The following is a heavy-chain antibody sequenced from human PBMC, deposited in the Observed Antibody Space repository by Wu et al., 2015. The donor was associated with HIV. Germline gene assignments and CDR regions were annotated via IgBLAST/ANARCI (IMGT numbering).Heavy chain of an antibody. CDR2: ISPYNGNT. CDR1: GYTFTSNG. Sequence: QVQLVQSGAEVKKPGASVKVSCKASGYTFTSNGISWVRQAPGQGLEWMGWISPYNGNTNYAQKFQGRVTMTTDTSTGTVYMELRSLRSDDTAIYYCARDMGRDCSSTSCYPHMGPNWFDPWAREPWSPSP. CDR3: ARDMGRDCSSTSCYPHMGPNWFDP. V-gene: IGHV1-18*01. J-gene: IGHJ5*02. D-gene: IGHD2-2*01.